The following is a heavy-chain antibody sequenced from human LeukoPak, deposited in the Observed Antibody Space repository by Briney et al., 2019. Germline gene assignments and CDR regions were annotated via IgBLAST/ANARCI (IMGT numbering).Heavy chain of an antibody. CDR2: ISYLGDDQ. CDR3: AKDRSSGPHYYYVDV. V-gene: IGHV3-30*18. Sequence: PGGSLRLSCAASGFTFSSYGIHWVRQAPGKGLEWVAVISYLGDDQFYAESVKGRFTISRDNSNKRVFLQMNTLRGEDTAVYYCAKDRSSGPHYYYVDVWGRGTTVIVSS. D-gene: IGHD6-25*01. J-gene: IGHJ6*02. CDR1: GFTFSSYG.